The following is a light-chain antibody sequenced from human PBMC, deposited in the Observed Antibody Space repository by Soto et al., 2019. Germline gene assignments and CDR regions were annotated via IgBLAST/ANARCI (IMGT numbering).Light chain of an antibody. CDR2: DAS. CDR1: QSISIW. V-gene: IGKV1-5*01. Sequence: DIQMTQSPSTLSASVGDRVTITCRASQSISIWLAWYQQKPGQAPKLLIYDASSLESGVPSRFSGSGSGTEFTLTISRLQPDDFAGYYCHQYNSYSGTFGQGTKVEIK. J-gene: IGKJ1*01. CDR3: HQYNSYSGT.